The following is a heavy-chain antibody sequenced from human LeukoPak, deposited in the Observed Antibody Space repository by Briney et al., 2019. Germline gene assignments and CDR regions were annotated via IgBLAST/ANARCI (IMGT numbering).Heavy chain of an antibody. D-gene: IGHD5-18*01. CDR1: GGSISSYY. CDR3: ARGGRAYSYGAAFDI. Sequence: SETLSLTCTVSGGSISSYYWSWIRQPPGKGLEWIGYIYYSGSTNYNPSLKSRVTISVDTSKNQFPLKLSSVTAAATAVYYCARGGRAYSYGAAFDIWGQGTMVTVS. J-gene: IGHJ3*02. V-gene: IGHV4-59*01. CDR2: IYYSGST.